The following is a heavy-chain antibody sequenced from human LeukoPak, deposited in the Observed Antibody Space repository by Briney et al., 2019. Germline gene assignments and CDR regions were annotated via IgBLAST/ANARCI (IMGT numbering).Heavy chain of an antibody. J-gene: IGHJ4*02. CDR1: GFTFDNYW. CDR2: IRQDGIEK. Sequence: TGGSLRLSCAASGFTFDNYWMAWLRQAPGRGLELVANIRQDGIEKNYVDSVKGRFTVSRDNTRNSLFLDMSSLRAEDTAVYYCAKDVRSGSSYFDYWGQGTLVTVSS. CDR3: AKDVRSGSSYFDY. V-gene: IGHV3-7*01. D-gene: IGHD1-26*01.